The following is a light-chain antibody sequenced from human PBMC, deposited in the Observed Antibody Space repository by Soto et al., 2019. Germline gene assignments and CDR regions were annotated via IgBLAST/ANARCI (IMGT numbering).Light chain of an antibody. CDR3: QQRSNWRT. CDR1: QSISDT. J-gene: IGKJ1*01. Sequence: EIVMTQSPATLSVSPGGRATLSCRASQSISDTLAWYQQKPGQAPRLLIHGASTRATGFPARFSGSGSGTDFTLTISSLEPEDFAVYYCQQRSNWRTFGQGTKVDIK. V-gene: IGKV3-15*01. CDR2: GAS.